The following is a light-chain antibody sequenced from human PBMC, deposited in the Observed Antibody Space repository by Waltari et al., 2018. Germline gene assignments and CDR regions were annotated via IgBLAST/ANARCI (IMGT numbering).Light chain of an antibody. CDR3: ASYTSSNTLL. J-gene: IGLJ2*01. CDR1: SRDIGTYDF. Sequence: QSALTQPASVSGSPGQSITISCPGTSRDIGTYDFVSWYQQPTGKAPKLIIFDVIRPPSGVSYRFSGSKSGNTASLTISGLQTEDEADYYCASYTSSNTLLFGGGTTLTVL. V-gene: IGLV2-14*01. CDR2: DVI.